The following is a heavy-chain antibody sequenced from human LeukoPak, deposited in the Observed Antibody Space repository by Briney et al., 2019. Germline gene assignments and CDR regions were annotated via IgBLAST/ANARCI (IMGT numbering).Heavy chain of an antibody. CDR1: GGSISSGDYY. Sequence: PSQTRSLTCTVSGGSISSGDYYWSWIRQPPGKGLEWIGYIYYSGSTYYNPSLKSRVTISVDTSKNQFSLKLSSVTAADTAVYYCAREVRGVIITTYYYYGMDVWGQGTTVTVSS. D-gene: IGHD3-10*01. J-gene: IGHJ6*02. CDR2: IYYSGST. V-gene: IGHV4-30-4*01. CDR3: AREVRGVIITTYYYYGMDV.